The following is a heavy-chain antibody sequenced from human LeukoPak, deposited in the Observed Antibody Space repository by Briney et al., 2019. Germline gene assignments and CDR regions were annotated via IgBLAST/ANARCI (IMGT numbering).Heavy chain of an antibody. CDR3: TTSPGDYDSSGYSP. J-gene: IGHJ5*02. CDR1: GFTFSNAW. Sequence: GGSLRLSCAASGFTFSNAWMSWVRQAPGKGLEWVGRIKSKTDGGTTDYAAPVKGRFTISRDDSKNTLYLQMNSLKTEDTAVYYCTTSPGDYDSSGYSPWGQGTLVTVSS. CDR2: IKSKTDGGTT. V-gene: IGHV3-15*01. D-gene: IGHD3-22*01.